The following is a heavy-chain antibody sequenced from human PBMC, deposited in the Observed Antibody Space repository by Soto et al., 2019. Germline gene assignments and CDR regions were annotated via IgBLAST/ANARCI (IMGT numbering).Heavy chain of an antibody. CDR2: MNPNSGST. J-gene: IGHJ4*01. Sequence: QVQLVQSGAEVKKPGASVKVSCKASGYTFTSYDINWVRQATGQGPEWLGWMNPNSGSTGYAQKFQGRVTITRKTSISSAYMELRSLRSEDTAVYYCARGRATYYHFWSGYENPFDYSGQLTLVTASS. D-gene: IGHD3-3*01. CDR3: ARGRATYYHFWSGYENPFDY. CDR1: GYTFTSYD. V-gene: IGHV1-8*02.